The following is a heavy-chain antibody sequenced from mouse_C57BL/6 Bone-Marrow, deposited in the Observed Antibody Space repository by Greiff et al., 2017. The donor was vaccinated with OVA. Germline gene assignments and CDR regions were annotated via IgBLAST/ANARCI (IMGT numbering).Heavy chain of an antibody. D-gene: IGHD1-1*01. V-gene: IGHV1-59*01. J-gene: IGHJ2*02. CDR3: TRDGSRLYLHY. CDR1: GYTFTNYW. Sequence: QVQLQQPGAELVRPGTSVKLSCKASGYTFTNYWMHWVKQRPGQGLEWIGVIAPSDSYINYNQKFKGRATLTVDTSSSTAYMHLRSLTAEDPAVYYSTRDGSRLYLHYWGQGTSLTVSS. CDR2: IAPSDSYI.